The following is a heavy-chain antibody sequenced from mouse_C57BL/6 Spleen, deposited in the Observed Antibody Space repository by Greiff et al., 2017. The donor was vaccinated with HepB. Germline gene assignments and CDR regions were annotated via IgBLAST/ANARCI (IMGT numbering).Heavy chain of an antibody. J-gene: IGHJ2*01. Sequence: EVKLQESGPVLVKPGASVKMSCKASGYTFTDYYMNWVKQSHGKSLEWIGVINPYNGGTSYNQKFKGKATLTVDKSSSTAYMELNSLTSEDAAVYYCARHYGNYVFDYWGQGTTLTVSS. V-gene: IGHV1-19*01. CDR2: INPYNGGT. CDR1: GYTFTDYY. CDR3: ARHYGNYVFDY. D-gene: IGHD2-1*01.